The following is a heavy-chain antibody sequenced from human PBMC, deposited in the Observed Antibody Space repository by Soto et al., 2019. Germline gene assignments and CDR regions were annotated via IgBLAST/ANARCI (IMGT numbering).Heavy chain of an antibody. Sequence: SVKVSCMASGGTFSSYAISWVRQAPGQGLEWMGGIIPIFGTANYAQKFQGRVTITADESTSTAYMELSSLRSEDTAVYYCARLSTVANPGMDVWGQGTTVTVSS. CDR1: GGTFSSYA. D-gene: IGHD4-17*01. V-gene: IGHV1-69*13. J-gene: IGHJ6*02. CDR3: ARLSTVANPGMDV. CDR2: IIPIFGTA.